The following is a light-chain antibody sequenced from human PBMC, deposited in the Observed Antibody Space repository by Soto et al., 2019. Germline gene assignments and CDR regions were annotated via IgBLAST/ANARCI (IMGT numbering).Light chain of an antibody. CDR3: QLSSNWPPRT. Sequence: EIVLTQSPATLSLSPGERATLSCRASQSVSSYLAWYQQKPGQAPRLLIYDASNRATGIPARFSGSGSGTDCTLTISCLEAEDFAVYYCQLSSNWPPRTFGQGHTVEIK. CDR2: DAS. J-gene: IGKJ1*01. CDR1: QSVSSY. V-gene: IGKV3-11*01.